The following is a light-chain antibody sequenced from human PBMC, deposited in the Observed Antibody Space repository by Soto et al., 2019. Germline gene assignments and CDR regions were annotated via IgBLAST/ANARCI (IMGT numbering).Light chain of an antibody. V-gene: IGLV2-23*02. CDR2: EVS. CDR1: SSDVGTYNL. Sequence: QSVLTQPVSVSGSPGQSITISCTGTSSDVGTYNLVSWYQQHPGKAPQLMTYEVSKQPSGVSNRFSGSKSGNTASLTISGLQAEDEADYYCCSYAFNITPLYVFGTGTKLTVL. J-gene: IGLJ1*01. CDR3: CSYAFNITPLYV.